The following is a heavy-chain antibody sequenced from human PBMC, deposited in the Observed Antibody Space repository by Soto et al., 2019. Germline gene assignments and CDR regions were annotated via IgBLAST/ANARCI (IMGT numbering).Heavy chain of an antibody. J-gene: IGHJ6*02. CDR1: GFTFSSYW. D-gene: IGHD3-10*01. CDR2: IKQDGSEK. V-gene: IGHV3-7*05. Sequence: GGSLRLSCAASGFTFSSYWMSWVRQAPGKGLEWVANIKQDGSEKYYVDSVKGRFTISRDNAKNSLYLQMNSLRAEDTAVYYCARVGVYGSRKVSGMDVRGQGTTVSVSS. CDR3: ARVGVYGSRKVSGMDV.